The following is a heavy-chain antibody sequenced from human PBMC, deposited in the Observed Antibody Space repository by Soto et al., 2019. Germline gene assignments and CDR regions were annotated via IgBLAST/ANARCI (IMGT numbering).Heavy chain of an antibody. CDR2: ISLYSDGT. CDR1: GYTFSNYG. CDR3: ARVVPGAEAWFGP. Sequence: GASVKVSCKTSGYTFSNYGITWVRQAPGQHLEWLGWISLYSDGTNYAQKFQGRVSMTTDTSTTTAYMELRSLRSDDTAVYYCARVVPGAEAWFGPWGQGTLVTVSS. J-gene: IGHJ5*02. V-gene: IGHV1-18*01. D-gene: IGHD2-2*01.